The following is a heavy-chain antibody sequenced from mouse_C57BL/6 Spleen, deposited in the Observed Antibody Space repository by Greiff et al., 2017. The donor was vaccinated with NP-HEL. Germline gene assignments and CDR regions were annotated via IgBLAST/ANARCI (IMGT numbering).Heavy chain of an antibody. J-gene: IGHJ3*01. CDR3: TRRTGTGGPWFAY. V-gene: IGHV1-15*01. CDR2: IDPETGGT. CDR1: GYTFTDYE. D-gene: IGHD4-1*01. Sequence: QVQLKQSGAELVRPGASVTLSCKASGYTFTDYEMHWVKQTPVHGLEWIGAIDPETGGTAYNQKFKGKAILTADKSSSTAYMELRSLTSEDSAVYYCTRRTGTGGPWFAYWGQGTLVTVSA.